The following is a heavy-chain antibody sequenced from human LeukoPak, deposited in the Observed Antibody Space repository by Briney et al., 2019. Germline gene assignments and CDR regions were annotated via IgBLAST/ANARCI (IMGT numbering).Heavy chain of an antibody. D-gene: IGHD5-12*01. CDR1: GFTFNSYW. Sequence: QAGGSLRLSCAASGFTFNSYWIHWVRQVPGKGLVWVSRIKDGGTTTDYADSVKGRFTISRDDAKNTLYLQMNSLRAEDTAVYYCTTIRPGYWGQGTLVTVSP. J-gene: IGHJ4*02. CDR3: TTIRPGY. CDR2: IKDGGTTT. V-gene: IGHV3-74*01.